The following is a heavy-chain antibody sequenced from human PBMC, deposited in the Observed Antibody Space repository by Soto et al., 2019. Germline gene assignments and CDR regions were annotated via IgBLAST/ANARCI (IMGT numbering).Heavy chain of an antibody. CDR2: IWEDGTNK. CDR3: ARYIPGVRYYGMDV. J-gene: IGHJ6*02. Sequence: GGSLRXSCTTSGFTFNTYGMHWVRQAPGKGLEWVSLIWEDGTNKYYADSVKGRFTISRDNSGNTLFLEMYSLRAEDTAVYYCARYIPGVRYYGMDVWGQGTTVTVS. D-gene: IGHD2-2*01. CDR1: GFTFNTYG. V-gene: IGHV3-33*08.